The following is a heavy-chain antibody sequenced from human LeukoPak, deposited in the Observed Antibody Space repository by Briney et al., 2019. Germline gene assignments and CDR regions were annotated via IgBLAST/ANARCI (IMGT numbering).Heavy chain of an antibody. V-gene: IGHV5-51*01. CDR1: GYSFTSYW. CDR3: ATLGGRSTLRYKGAFDF. D-gene: IGHD1-14*01. Sequence: GESLKISCRGSGYSFTSYWIGWVRQMPGKGLEWMGIIYPGDSDTRYSPSFQGQVTISADKSISTAYLQWSSLKASDTAMYYCATLGGRSTLRYKGAFDFWGQGTMVIVSP. J-gene: IGHJ3*01. CDR2: IYPGDSDT.